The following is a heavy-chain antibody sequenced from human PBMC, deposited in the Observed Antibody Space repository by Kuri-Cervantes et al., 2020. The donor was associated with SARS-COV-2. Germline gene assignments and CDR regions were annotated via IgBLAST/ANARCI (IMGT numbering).Heavy chain of an antibody. CDR2: IYYSGST. Sequence: SETLSLTCTVSGGSIISSSYYWGWIRQPPGKGLEWIVSIYYSGSTYYNPSVKSPVTISVDTSKNQFSLKLNSVTAADTAVYYCALGYCSSTSCHTFDYWGQGTLVTVSS. CDR3: ALGYCSSTSCHTFDY. V-gene: IGHV4-39*07. J-gene: IGHJ4*02. D-gene: IGHD2-2*01. CDR1: GGSIISSSYY.